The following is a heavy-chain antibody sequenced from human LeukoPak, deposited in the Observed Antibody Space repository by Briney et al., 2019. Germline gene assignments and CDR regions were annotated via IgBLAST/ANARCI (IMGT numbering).Heavy chain of an antibody. V-gene: IGHV1-2*02. J-gene: IGHJ4*02. CDR2: INPNSGGT. CDR1: GYTFSSYG. CDR3: ARDRGIVVVPAEFDY. D-gene: IGHD2-2*01. Sequence: ASVKVSCKASGYTFSSYGLSWVRQAPGQGLEWMGWINPNSGGTNYAQKFQGRVTMTRDTSISTAYMELSRLRSDDTAVYYCARDRGIVVVPAEFDYWGQGTLVTVSS.